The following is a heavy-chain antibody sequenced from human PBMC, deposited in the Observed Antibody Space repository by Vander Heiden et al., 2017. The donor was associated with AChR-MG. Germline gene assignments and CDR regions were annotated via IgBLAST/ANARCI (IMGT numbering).Heavy chain of an antibody. CDR1: GYTFTSYG. CDR2: ISAYNGNT. V-gene: IGHV1-18*01. J-gene: IGHJ5*02. CDR3: ARDHGSASSGGSHDRWFDP. Sequence: QVQLVQSGAEVKKPGASVKVSCKASGYTFTSYGISWVRQAPGQGLEWMGWISAYNGNTNYAQKLQGRVTMTTDTSTSTAYMELRSLRSDDTAVYYCARDHGSASSGGSHDRWFDPWGQGTLVTVSS. D-gene: IGHD2-15*01.